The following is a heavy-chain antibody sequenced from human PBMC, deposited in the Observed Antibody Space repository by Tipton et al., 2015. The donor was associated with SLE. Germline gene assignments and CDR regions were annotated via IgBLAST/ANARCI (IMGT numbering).Heavy chain of an antibody. Sequence: TLSLTCTVSGGSISSYYRSWIRQPPGKGLEWIGYIYYSGSTNYNPSLKSRVTISVDTSKNQFSLKLSSVTAADTAVYYCARLGYYDSRGNYFDYWGQGTLVTVSS. D-gene: IGHD3-22*01. V-gene: IGHV4-59*07. CDR3: ARLGYYDSRGNYFDY. CDR2: IYYSGST. J-gene: IGHJ4*02. CDR1: GGSISSYY.